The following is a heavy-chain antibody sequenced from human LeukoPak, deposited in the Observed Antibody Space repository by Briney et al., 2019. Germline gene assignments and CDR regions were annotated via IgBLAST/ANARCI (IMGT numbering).Heavy chain of an antibody. CDR1: GYTFTGYY. J-gene: IGHJ1*01. D-gene: IGHD6-13*01. CDR2: INPNSGGT. Sequence: GASVKVSCKASGYTFTGYYMHWVRQAPRQGLEWMGWINPNSGGTNYAQKFQGRVTMTRDTSISTAYMELSRLRSDDTAVYYCARGSGGSSWYLEHFQHWGQGTLVTVSS. V-gene: IGHV1-2*02. CDR3: ARGSGGSSWYLEHFQH.